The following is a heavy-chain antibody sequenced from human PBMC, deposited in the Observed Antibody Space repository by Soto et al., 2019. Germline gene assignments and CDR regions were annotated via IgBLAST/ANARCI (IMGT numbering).Heavy chain of an antibody. J-gene: IGHJ4*02. CDR3: ARDRVLMVYAMSY. CDR2: INAGNGNT. CDR1: GYTFTSYA. Sequence: ASVKVSFKASGYTFTSYAMHWVRQAPGQRLEWMGWINAGNGNTKYSQKFQGRVTITRDTSASTAYMELSSLRSEDTAVYYCARDRVLMVYAMSYWGQGTLVTVSS. D-gene: IGHD2-8*01. V-gene: IGHV1-3*01.